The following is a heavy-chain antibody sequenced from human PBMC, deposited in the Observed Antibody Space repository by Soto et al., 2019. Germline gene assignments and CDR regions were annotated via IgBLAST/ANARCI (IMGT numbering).Heavy chain of an antibody. CDR3: ARLRSMGSDGRSTAFDY. J-gene: IGHJ4*02. CDR1: GGSISSGGYY. CDR2: IYYSGST. Sequence: NPSETLSLTCTVSGGSISSGGYYWSWIRQHPGKGLEWIGYIYYSGSTYYNPSLKSRVTISVDTSKNQFSLKLSSVTAADTAVYYCARLRSMGSDGRSTAFDYWGQGTLVTVSS. D-gene: IGHD3-16*01. V-gene: IGHV4-31*03.